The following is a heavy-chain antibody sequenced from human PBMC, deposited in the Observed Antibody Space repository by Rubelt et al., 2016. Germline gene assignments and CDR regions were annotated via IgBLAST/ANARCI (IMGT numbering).Heavy chain of an antibody. V-gene: IGHV4-34*01. D-gene: IGHD6-13*01. CDR1: GGSFSGYY. J-gene: IGHJ3*02. Sequence: QVQLQQWGAGLLKPSETLSLTCAVYGGSFSGYYWSWIRQPPGKGLEWIGEINHSGSTNYNPSLMSRVTISVDTSKNQFSLKLSSVTAADTAVYYCASYIAAAEFDAFDIWGQGTMVTVSS. CDR2: INHSGST. CDR3: ASYIAAAEFDAFDI.